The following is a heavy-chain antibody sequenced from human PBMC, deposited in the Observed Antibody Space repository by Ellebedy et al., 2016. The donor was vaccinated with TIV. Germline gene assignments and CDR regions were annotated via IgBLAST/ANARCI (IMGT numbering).Heavy chain of an antibody. J-gene: IGHJ5*02. CDR2: ISNDGSRT. D-gene: IGHD6-6*01. V-gene: IGHV3-74*01. CDR3: ARDLGSSSFGGGWFDP. CDR1: GFTFSRYW. Sequence: GGSLRLSXAGSGFTFSRYWLDWVRQAPGKGLTWISRISNDGSRTGYADSVKGRFTVSRDNSKNTLSLQMNSLRDEDTAVYYCARDLGSSSFGGGWFDPWGQGTLVTVSS.